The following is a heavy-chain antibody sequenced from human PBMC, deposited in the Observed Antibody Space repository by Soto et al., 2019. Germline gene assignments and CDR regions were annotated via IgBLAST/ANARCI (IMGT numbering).Heavy chain of an antibody. CDR3: AKCGYDSSGRLLRYFQH. Sequence: ASVNVSCKASGYTFTSYAISWVRQAPGQGLEWMGWISAYNGNTNYAQKLQGRVTMTTDTSTSTAYMELRSLRSDDTAVYYCAKCGYDSSGRLLRYFQHWGQGTLVTVSS. J-gene: IGHJ1*01. D-gene: IGHD3-22*01. V-gene: IGHV1-18*01. CDR1: GYTFTSYA. CDR2: ISAYNGNT.